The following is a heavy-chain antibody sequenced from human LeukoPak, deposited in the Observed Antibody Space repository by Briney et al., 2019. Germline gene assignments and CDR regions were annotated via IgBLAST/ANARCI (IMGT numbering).Heavy chain of an antibody. CDR1: GFTFISSA. J-gene: IGHJ4*02. V-gene: IGHV1-58*01. CDR3: AADPSFSSGYRYYFDS. D-gene: IGHD3-22*01. Sequence: SVKVSCKTSGFTFISSAVQWVRQARGQRLEWIGWIVGGRGNTNSAQKFQERVTMTRDMTTSTAYMELSRLRSEDTAVYYCAADPSFSSGYRYYFDSWGQGTLVTVS. CDR2: IVGGRGNT.